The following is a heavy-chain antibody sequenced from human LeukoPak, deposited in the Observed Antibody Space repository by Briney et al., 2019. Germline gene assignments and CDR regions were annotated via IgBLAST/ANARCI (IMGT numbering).Heavy chain of an antibody. Sequence: PGGSLRLSCAASGFTFSSYSMNWVRQAPGKGLEWVSSISSSSSYIYYADSVKGRFTISRDNAKNSLYLQMNSLRAEDTAVYYCARDGGSSIAAAGIIDYWGQGTLVTVSS. D-gene: IGHD6-13*01. J-gene: IGHJ4*02. CDR3: ARDGGSSIAAAGIIDY. CDR2: ISSSSSYI. CDR1: GFTFSSYS. V-gene: IGHV3-21*01.